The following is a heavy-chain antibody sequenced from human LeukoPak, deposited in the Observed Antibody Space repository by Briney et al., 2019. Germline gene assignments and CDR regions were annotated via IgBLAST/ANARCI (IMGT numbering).Heavy chain of an antibody. V-gene: IGHV3-21*01. D-gene: IGHD2-2*01. Sequence: AGSLRLSCAASGFTFSSYSMNWVRQAPGKGLEWVSSISSSSSYIYYADSVKGRFTISRDNAKNSLYLQMNSLRAEDTAVYYCARGRGYCSSTSCQNWFDPWGQGTLVTVSS. J-gene: IGHJ5*02. CDR2: ISSSSSYI. CDR1: GFTFSSYS. CDR3: ARGRGYCSSTSCQNWFDP.